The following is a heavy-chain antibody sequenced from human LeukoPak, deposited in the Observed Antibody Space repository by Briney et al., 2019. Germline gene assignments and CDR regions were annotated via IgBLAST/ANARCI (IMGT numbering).Heavy chain of an antibody. CDR2: IYYSGST. V-gene: IGHV4-59*01. D-gene: IGHD3-22*01. CDR3: ARESGYYDSSGYYPYYFDY. J-gene: IGHJ4*02. CDR1: GGSISSYY. Sequence: PSETLSLTCTVSGGSISSYYWSWIRQPPGEGLEWIGYIYYSGSTNYNPSLKSRVTISVDTSKNQFSLKLSSVTAADTAVYYCARESGYYDSSGYYPYYFDYWGQGTLVTVSS.